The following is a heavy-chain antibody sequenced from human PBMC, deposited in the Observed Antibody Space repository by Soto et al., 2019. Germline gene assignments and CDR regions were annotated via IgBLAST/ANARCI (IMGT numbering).Heavy chain of an antibody. CDR2: ISRCGIRK. J-gene: IGHJ4*02. CDR1: GFSSSDYA. Sequence: GGSLRLSCAAAGFSSSDYATDWVRQGPGQGLEWVAAISRCGIRKHYADHMKGRFTIYRENCEKRVYVHLSSLRSDDTAKYCCVQDWVGGCNRYQLDYWGQGTVVTVSS. V-gene: IGHV3-30*18. D-gene: IGHD3-10*01. CDR3: VQDWVGGCNRYQLDY.